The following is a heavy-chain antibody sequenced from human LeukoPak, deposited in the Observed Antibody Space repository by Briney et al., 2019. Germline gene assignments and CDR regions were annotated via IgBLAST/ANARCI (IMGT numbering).Heavy chain of an antibody. D-gene: IGHD6-13*01. J-gene: IGHJ4*02. CDR2: ITSTGGTI. V-gene: IGHV3-11*01. CDR1: GFSFSDYY. CDR3: ARSGRIAAAGRIDY. Sequence: GGSLRLSCAASGFSFSDYYMSWIRQPPAKGLDGVSYITSTGGTIYYADSVKGRFTISRDNAKNSLYLQMNSLRVEDTAVYYCARSGRIAAAGRIDYWGQGILVTVSS.